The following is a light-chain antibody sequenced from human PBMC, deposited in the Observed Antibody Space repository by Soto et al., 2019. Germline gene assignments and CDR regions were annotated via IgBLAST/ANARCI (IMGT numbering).Light chain of an antibody. CDR3: SSYKRSRLYV. Sequence: QSVLTQPASVSGSPGQSITISCTGTSSDVDGYNYVSWYQQHPGKAPKLMIYEVSNRPSGVSNRFYGSKSGNTASLTISGLPAEDEADYYCSSYKRSRLYVFGTGTTATVL. CDR1: SSDVDGYNY. J-gene: IGLJ1*01. CDR2: EVS. V-gene: IGLV2-14*01.